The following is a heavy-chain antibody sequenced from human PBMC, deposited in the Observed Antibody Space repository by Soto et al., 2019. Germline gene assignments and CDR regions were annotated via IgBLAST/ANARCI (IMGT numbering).Heavy chain of an antibody. J-gene: IGHJ5*02. CDR2: INPNSGGT. V-gene: IGHV1-2*04. CDR1: GYTFTGYY. CDR3: ARERSGSSRYRWLDP. D-gene: IGHD6-13*01. Sequence: ASVKVSCKASGYTFTGYYMHWVRQAPGQGLEWMGWINPNSGGTNYAQKFQGWVTMTRDTSISTAYMELSRLRSDDTAVYYCARERSGSSRYRWLDPWGQGTLVTVSS.